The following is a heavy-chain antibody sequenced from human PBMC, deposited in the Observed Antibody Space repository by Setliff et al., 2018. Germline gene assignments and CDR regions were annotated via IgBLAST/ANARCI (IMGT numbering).Heavy chain of an antibody. V-gene: IGHV4-34*01. D-gene: IGHD3-10*01. CDR2: INHSGTT. Sequence: SETLSLTCAVYGGSFSHYYWNWIRQPPWKGLEWIGEINHSGTTNYNPSLKSRVTISVDTSKNQFSLKLSSVTAADTAVYYCARHKSNGSGSYPSLYMDVWGKGIMVTVSS. CDR1: GGSFSHYY. CDR3: ARHKSNGSGSYPSLYMDV. J-gene: IGHJ6*03.